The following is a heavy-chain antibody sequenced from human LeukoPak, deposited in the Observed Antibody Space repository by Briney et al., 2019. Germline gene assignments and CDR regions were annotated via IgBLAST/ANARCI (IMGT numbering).Heavy chain of an antibody. J-gene: IGHJ4*02. CDR2: TSGSGTYT. Sequence: GGSLRLSCAVSGLTFSGYALSWVRQAPGKGLEWVSTTSGSGTYTYYTDSVKGRFTISRDDSKNTVYLQMNSLRAEDTAIFYCASQVRAPFDYWGQGTLVTVSS. CDR3: ASQVRAPFDY. CDR1: GLTFSGYA. D-gene: IGHD2-2*01. V-gene: IGHV3-23*01.